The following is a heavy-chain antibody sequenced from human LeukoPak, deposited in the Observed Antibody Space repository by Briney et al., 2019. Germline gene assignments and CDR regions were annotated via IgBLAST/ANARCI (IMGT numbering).Heavy chain of an antibody. CDR2: ISYDSKNK. CDR3: AIIAAAGTGAFDI. Sequence: PGGSLRLSCEASGFAFSTFGVHWVRQAPGKGLEWVAIISYDSKNKYYVDAVKGRFTISRDNSKNTLYLQMNSLRPEDTAVYYCAIIAAAGTGAFDIWGQGTMVTVSS. J-gene: IGHJ3*02. CDR1: GFAFSTFG. D-gene: IGHD6-13*01. V-gene: IGHV3-30*03.